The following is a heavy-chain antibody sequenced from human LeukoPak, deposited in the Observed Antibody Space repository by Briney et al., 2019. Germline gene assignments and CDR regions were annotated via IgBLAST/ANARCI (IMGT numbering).Heavy chain of an antibody. V-gene: IGHV4-34*01. CDR2: INHSGST. CDR3: ARALFGYCSSTSCSLPVDNWFDP. Sequence: PSETLSLTCAVYGGSFSGYYWSWIRQPPGKGLEWIGEINHSGSTNYNPSLKSRVTISVDTSKNQFSLKLSSVTAADTAVYYCARALFGYCSSTSCSLPVDNWFDPWGQGTLVTVSS. J-gene: IGHJ5*02. CDR1: GGSFSGYY. D-gene: IGHD2-2*01.